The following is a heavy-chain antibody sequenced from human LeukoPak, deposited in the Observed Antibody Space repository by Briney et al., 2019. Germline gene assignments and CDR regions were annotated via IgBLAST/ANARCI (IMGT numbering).Heavy chain of an antibody. CDR1: GFSFSSYG. D-gene: IGHD1/OR15-1a*01. CDR2: IWHDGSIE. CDR3: ARGPLNKFGVDD. Sequence: GRSLRLSCAASGFSFSSYGMYWARQAPGKGLKWVAVIWHDGSIERYADSVKGRFTVSRDNSGTTLYLQMNSLRVEDTAVYYCARGPLNKFGVDDWGQGTTVTVSS. J-gene: IGHJ6*02. V-gene: IGHV3-33*01.